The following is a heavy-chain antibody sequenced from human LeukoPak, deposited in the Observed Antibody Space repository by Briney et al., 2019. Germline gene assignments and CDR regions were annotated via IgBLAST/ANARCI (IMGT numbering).Heavy chain of an antibody. CDR1: GVSFSSYT. CDR2: ISSSSSYI. V-gene: IGHV3-21*01. D-gene: IGHD2-2*01. Sequence: PGGSLRLSCAASGVSFSSYTMNWVRQAPGKGLEWVSSISSSSSYIYYADSVKGRFTISRDNAKNSLYLQMNSLRAEDTAVYYCARGPPYCSSTSCRNSSSGYWGQGTLVTVSS. CDR3: ARGPPYCSSTSCRNSSSGY. J-gene: IGHJ4*02.